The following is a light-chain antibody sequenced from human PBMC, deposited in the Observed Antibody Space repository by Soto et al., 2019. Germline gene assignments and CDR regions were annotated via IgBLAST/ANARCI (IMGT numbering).Light chain of an antibody. J-gene: IGKJ4*01. Sequence: EVVMTQSPATVSVSPGEGVTLSCRASQTISNDLAWYQQKPGQAPRLLIYVASTRATGVPARFSGGGSGTEFTLTISSLQSEDFAFYYCQQNNKWPPVTFGGGTKVAIK. CDR1: QTISND. CDR3: QQNNKWPPVT. V-gene: IGKV3-15*01. CDR2: VAS.